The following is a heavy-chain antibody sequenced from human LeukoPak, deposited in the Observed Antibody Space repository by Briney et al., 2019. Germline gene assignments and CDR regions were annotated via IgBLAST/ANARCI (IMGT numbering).Heavy chain of an antibody. CDR1: GGSISSGSYY. CDR2: ISTSGST. V-gene: IGHV4-61*02. Sequence: NPSETLSLTCTGSGGSISSGSYYWSWIRQPAGKGLEWIGRISTSGSTNYNPSLKSRVTISVDTSKNQFSLKLSSVTAADTAVYYCARDHKQWLVGPYYYYYMDVWGKGTTVTISS. CDR3: ARDHKQWLVGPYYYYYMDV. D-gene: IGHD6-19*01. J-gene: IGHJ6*03.